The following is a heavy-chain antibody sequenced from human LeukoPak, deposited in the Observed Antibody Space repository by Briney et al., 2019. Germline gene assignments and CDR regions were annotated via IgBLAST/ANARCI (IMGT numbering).Heavy chain of an antibody. CDR3: TSLTTVTPPFDY. Sequence: GGSLRLSCAASGFTFSGSAMHWVRQASGKGLEWVGRIRSKANSYATAYAASVKGRFTISRDDSKKTAYLQMNSLKTEDTAVYYCTSLTTVTPPFDYWGQGTLVTVSS. D-gene: IGHD4-17*01. CDR2: IRSKANSYAT. V-gene: IGHV3-73*01. J-gene: IGHJ4*02. CDR1: GFTFSGSA.